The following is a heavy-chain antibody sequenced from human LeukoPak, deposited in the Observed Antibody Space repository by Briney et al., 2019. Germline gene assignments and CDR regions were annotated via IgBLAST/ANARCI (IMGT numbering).Heavy chain of an antibody. D-gene: IGHD5-12*01. CDR1: GFTFDDYA. V-gene: IGHV3-9*01. Sequence: HPGRSLRLSCAASGFTFDDYAMHWVRQAPGKGLEWVSGISWNSGSIGYADSVKGRFTISRDNAKNSLYLQMNSLRADDTAMYYCVRGGYGPDYWGQGTLVTVSS. CDR3: VRGGYGPDY. J-gene: IGHJ4*02. CDR2: ISWNSGSI.